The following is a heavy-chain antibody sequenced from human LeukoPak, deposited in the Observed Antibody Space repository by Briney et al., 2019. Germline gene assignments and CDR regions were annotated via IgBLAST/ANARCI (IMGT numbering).Heavy chain of an antibody. CDR1: GFTFSSYW. V-gene: IGHV3-74*01. Sequence: GGSLRLSCAASGFTFSSYWMHWVRQAPGKGLVWVSRINSDGSSTSYADSVKGRFTISRDNAKNTLYLQMNSLRAEDTAVYYCARSCSSTSCYELGYYYYYMDVWGKGTTVTVSS. J-gene: IGHJ6*03. D-gene: IGHD2-2*01. CDR3: ARSCSSTSCYELGYYYYYMDV. CDR2: INSDGSST.